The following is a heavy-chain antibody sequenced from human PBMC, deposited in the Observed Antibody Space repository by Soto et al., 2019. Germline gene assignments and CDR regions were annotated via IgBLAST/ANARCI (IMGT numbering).Heavy chain of an antibody. CDR1: GYGFTTYG. CDR2: ISALNGNT. CDR3: ARGRYGDS. D-gene: IGHD1-1*01. Sequence: QVHLVQSGAEVKKPGASVNVSCKGSGYGFTTYGITWVRQAPGQGLEWMAWISALNGNTNYAQKLQGRVTVTRDTSTSTAYMELRCLRSDDTAVYYCARGRYGDSWGQGALVCVSS. V-gene: IGHV1-18*01. J-gene: IGHJ4*02.